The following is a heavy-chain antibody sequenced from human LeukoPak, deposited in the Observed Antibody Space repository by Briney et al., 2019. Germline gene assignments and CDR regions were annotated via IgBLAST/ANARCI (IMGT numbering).Heavy chain of an antibody. D-gene: IGHD2-2*01. J-gene: IGHJ4*02. CDR2: IKSKTDGGTT. CDR1: GFTFSNAW. CDR3: TTSNTVVPAATEFDY. Sequence: GSLRLSCAASGFTFSNAWMSWVRQAPGKGLEWVGRIKSKTDGGTTDYAAPVKGRFTISRDDSKNTLYLQMNSLKTEDTAVYYCTTSNTVVPAATEFDYWGQGTLVTVSS. V-gene: IGHV3-15*01.